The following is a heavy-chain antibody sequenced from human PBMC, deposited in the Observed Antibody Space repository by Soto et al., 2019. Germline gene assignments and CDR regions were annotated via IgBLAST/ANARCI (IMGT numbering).Heavy chain of an antibody. CDR1: GFTFTSYV. Sequence: PGGSLRLSCAASGFTFTSYVMSWVRQAPGEGLEWVSAITGSGGDTYYSVSVKGRFTISNDRSKNTLYLHMSSLRVEDTALYYCVKGSTSTRPYYFDAWGQGTRVTVSS. D-gene: IGHD6-6*01. J-gene: IGHJ4*02. V-gene: IGHV3-23*01. CDR2: ITGSGGDT. CDR3: VKGSTSTRPYYFDA.